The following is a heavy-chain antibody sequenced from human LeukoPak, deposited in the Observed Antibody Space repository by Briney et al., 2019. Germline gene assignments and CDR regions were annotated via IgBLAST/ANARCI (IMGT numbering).Heavy chain of an antibody. V-gene: IGHV1-2*02. CDR3: ARGRPKREYIVRGVLDY. J-gene: IGHJ4*02. CDR2: VNPNSGGT. D-gene: IGHD3-10*01. CDR1: GYTFPGYY. Sequence: ASVKVSCKASGYTFPGYYMHWVRQAPGQGLEWMGWVNPNSGGTNYAQKFQGRVTMTRDTSISTAYMELSRLRSDDTAVYYCARGRPKREYIVRGVLDYWGQGTLVTVSS.